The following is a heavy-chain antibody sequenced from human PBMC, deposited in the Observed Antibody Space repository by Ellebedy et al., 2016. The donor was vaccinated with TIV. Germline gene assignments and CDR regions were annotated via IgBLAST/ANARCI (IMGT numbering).Heavy chain of an antibody. CDR1: GYTFTGYY. D-gene: IGHD6-6*01. CDR3: ARGPLIAALVYNWFDP. V-gene: IGHV1-2*06. CDR2: INPNSGGT. J-gene: IGHJ5*02. Sequence: ASVKVSCKASGYTFTGYYMHWVRQAPGQGLEWMGRINPNSGGTNYSQKFQGRVTITRDTSASTAYMELSSLRSEDTAVYYCARGPLIAALVYNWFDPWGQGTLVTVSS.